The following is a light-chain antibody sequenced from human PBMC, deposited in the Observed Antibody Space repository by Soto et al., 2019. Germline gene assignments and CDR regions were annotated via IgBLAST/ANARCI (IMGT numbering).Light chain of an antibody. V-gene: IGLV2-8*01. J-gene: IGLJ2*01. CDR2: EVT. CDR3: SSYAGSNNLI. Sequence: QSALTQPPSASGSPGQSVTVSCTGTSSDVGVYNYVSWYQQHPGKAPKLMVYEVTKRPSGVPDRFSGSKSGNTASLTVFGLQAEDEADYYCSSYAGSNNLIFGGGTKVTVL. CDR1: SSDVGVYNY.